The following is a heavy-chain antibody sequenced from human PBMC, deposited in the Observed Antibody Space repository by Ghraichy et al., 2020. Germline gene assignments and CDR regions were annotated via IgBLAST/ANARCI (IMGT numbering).Heavy chain of an antibody. D-gene: IGHD4-17*01. CDR1: GGSISSGGYY. CDR2: IYYSGST. V-gene: IGHV4-31*03. Sequence: SETLSLTCTVSGGSISSGGYYWSWIRQHPGKGLEWIGYIYYSGSTYYNPSLKSRVTISVDTSKNQFSLKLSSVTAADTAVYYCARGDMTTVTFGYFDYWGQGTLVTVSS. J-gene: IGHJ4*02. CDR3: ARGDMTTVTFGYFDY.